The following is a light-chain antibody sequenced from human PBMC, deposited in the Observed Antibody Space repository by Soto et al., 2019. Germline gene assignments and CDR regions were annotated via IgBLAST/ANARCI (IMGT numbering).Light chain of an antibody. J-gene: IGKJ4*01. CDR3: QQYGKSPLT. CDR2: DAS. Sequence: EIVLTQSPGTLSLSPGERATLSCRASQSVSSSYLAWYQQKPGQAPRLLIYDASTRATGIPARFSGSGSGTDFTLTISSLEPEDFAVYYCQQYGKSPLTFGGGTKVDIK. CDR1: QSVSSSY. V-gene: IGKV3-20*01.